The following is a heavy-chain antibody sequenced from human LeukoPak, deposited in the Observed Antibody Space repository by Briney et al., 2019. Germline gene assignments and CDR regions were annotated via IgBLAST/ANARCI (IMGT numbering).Heavy chain of an antibody. CDR2: INPNSGGT. J-gene: IGHJ5*02. CDR3: ARGVVPAAIMTRRGQNWFDP. D-gene: IGHD2-2*02. V-gene: IGHV1-2*02. Sequence: GASVKVSCKASGYTFTGYYMHWVRQAPGQGLEWMGWINPNSGGTNYAHKFQGRVTMTRDTSISTAYMELSRLRSDDTAVYYCARGVVPAAIMTRRGQNWFDPWGQGTLVTVSS. CDR1: GYTFTGYY.